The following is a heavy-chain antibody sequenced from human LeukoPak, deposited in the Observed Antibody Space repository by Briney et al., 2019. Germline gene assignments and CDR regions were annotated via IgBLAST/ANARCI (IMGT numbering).Heavy chain of an antibody. CDR2: ISGSGGTT. CDR1: GFTFSSYG. Sequence: GGSLRLSCAASGFTFSSYGMNWVRQAPGKALEWVSGISGSGGTTYYADSVKGRFTISRDNSKNSLSLQVSSLRAEDTAVYYCAKTNGYYSDWGQGTLVTVSS. D-gene: IGHD3-22*01. J-gene: IGHJ4*02. CDR3: AKTNGYYSD. V-gene: IGHV3-23*01.